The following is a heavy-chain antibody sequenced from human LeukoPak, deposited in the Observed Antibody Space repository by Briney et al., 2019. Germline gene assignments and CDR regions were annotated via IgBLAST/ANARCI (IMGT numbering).Heavy chain of an antibody. CDR1: GFTFSSYW. J-gene: IGHJ4*02. CDR2: INSDGSRT. CDR3: ASSASYPLDY. Sequence: GGSLRLYCAASGFTFSSYWMYWGRQAPGKGLVWVSRINSDGSRTSYADSVKGRFTISRDNAKNTLYLQMNSLRAEDTAVYYCASSASYPLDYWGQGTLVTVSS. V-gene: IGHV3-74*01. D-gene: IGHD3-10*01.